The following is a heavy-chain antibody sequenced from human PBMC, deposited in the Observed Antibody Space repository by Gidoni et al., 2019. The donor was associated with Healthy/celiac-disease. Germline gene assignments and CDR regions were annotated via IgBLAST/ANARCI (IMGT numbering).Heavy chain of an antibody. J-gene: IGHJ6*02. V-gene: IGHV1-8*01. CDR1: GSTFTSYD. D-gene: IGHD2-2*01. CDR3: ASGVKYCRSTSCQWEHYYYGMDV. Sequence: QVQLVQSGSEVKKPGASVKVSCKASGSTFTSYDINWVRQATGQGLEWMGWMNPNSGNTGYAQKFQGRVTMTRNTSISTAYMELSSLRSEDTAVYYCASGVKYCRSTSCQWEHYYYGMDVWGQGTTVTASS. CDR2: MNPNSGNT.